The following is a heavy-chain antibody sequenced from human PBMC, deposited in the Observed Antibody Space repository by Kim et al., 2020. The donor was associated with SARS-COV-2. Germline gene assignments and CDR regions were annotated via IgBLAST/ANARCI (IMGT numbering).Heavy chain of an antibody. CDR3: ARSRGSSWYHWFDP. Sequence: NPSLKSRVTISVDTSKNQFSLKLSSVTAADTAVYYCARSRGSSWYHWFDPWGQGTLVTVSS. J-gene: IGHJ5*02. D-gene: IGHD6-13*01. V-gene: IGHV4-39*01.